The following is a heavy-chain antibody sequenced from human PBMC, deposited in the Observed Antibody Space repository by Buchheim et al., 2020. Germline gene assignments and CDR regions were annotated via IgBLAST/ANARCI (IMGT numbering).Heavy chain of an antibody. J-gene: IGHJ6*02. CDR3: ARERRQWEPHYYGMDV. CDR2: IYYSGST. CDR1: GGSISSGGYY. V-gene: IGHV4-31*03. D-gene: IGHD1-26*01. Sequence: QVQLQESGPGLVKPSQTLSLTCTVSGGSISSGGYYWSWIRQHPGKGLEWIGYIYYSGSTYYNPSPKRRVTITVDTSKNQLSLKLSSVTAADTAVYYCARERRQWEPHYYGMDVWGQGTT.